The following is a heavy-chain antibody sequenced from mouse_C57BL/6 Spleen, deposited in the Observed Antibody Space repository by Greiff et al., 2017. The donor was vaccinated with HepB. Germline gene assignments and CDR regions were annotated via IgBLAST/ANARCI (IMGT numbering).Heavy chain of an antibody. D-gene: IGHD2-4*01. CDR3: ARSYDYADY. CDR2: INPNNGGT. Sequence: VQLQQSGPELVKPGASVKISCKASGYTFTDYYMNWVKQSHGKSLEWIGDINPNNGGTSYNQKFKGKATLTVDKSSSTAYMELRSLTSEDSAVYYCARSYDYADYWGQGTTLTVSS. J-gene: IGHJ2*01. V-gene: IGHV1-26*01. CDR1: GYTFTDYY.